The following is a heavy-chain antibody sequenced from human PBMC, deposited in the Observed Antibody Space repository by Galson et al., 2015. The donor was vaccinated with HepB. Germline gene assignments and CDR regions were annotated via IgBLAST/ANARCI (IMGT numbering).Heavy chain of an antibody. CDR2: ISYDGSNK. CDR1: GFTFSSYA. CDR3: AREETDTALGYFDF. D-gene: IGHD5-18*01. J-gene: IGHJ4*02. V-gene: IGHV3-30-3*01. Sequence: LRLSCAASGFTFSSYAMHWVRQAPGKGLEWVAVISYDGSNKYYADSVKGRFTISRDNSKNTLYLQMNSLRADDTAVCYCAREETDTALGYFDFWGQGTLVTVSS.